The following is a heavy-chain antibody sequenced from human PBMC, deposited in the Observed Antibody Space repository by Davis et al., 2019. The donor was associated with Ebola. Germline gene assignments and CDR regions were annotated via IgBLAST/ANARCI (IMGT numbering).Heavy chain of an antibody. CDR1: GFTFSSYG. CDR2: IRYDGSNK. D-gene: IGHD6-13*01. J-gene: IGHJ4*02. CDR3: ARAPQLVYGGNY. Sequence: PGGSLRLSCAASGFTFSSYGMHWVRQAPGKGLEWVAFIRYDGSNKYYADSVKGRFTISRDNSKNTLYLQMNSLRAEDTAIYYCARAPQLVYGGNYWGQGTLVTVSS. V-gene: IGHV3-30*02.